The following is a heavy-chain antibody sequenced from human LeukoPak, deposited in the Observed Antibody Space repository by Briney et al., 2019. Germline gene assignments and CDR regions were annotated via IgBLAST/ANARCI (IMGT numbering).Heavy chain of an antibody. CDR1: GGTFSSYA. CDR2: IIPIFGTA. Sequence: SVKVSCKASGGTFSSYAISWVRQAPGQGLEWMGGIIPIFGTANYAQKFQGRVTITTDESTSTDYMELSSLRSEDTAVYYCARHYYYDSSGFGPSWGQGTLVTVSS. V-gene: IGHV1-69*05. CDR3: ARHYYYDSSGFGPS. J-gene: IGHJ4*02. D-gene: IGHD3-22*01.